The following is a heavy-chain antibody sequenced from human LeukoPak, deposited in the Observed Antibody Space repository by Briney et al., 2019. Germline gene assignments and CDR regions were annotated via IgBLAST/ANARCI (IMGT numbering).Heavy chain of an antibody. J-gene: IGHJ4*02. CDR2: IIPIFGTA. CDR3: AREGAMATILFDY. Sequence: RGSSVKASCKASGGTFSSYAISWVRQAPGQGLEWMGGIIPIFGTANYAQKSQGRVTITADESTSTAYMELSSLRSEDTAVYYCAREGAMATILFDYWGQGTLVTVSS. D-gene: IGHD5-24*01. CDR1: GGTFSSYA. V-gene: IGHV1-69*01.